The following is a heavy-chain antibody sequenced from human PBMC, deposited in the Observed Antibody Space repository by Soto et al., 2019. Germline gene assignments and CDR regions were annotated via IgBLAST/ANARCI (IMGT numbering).Heavy chain of an antibody. V-gene: IGHV3-53*04. J-gene: IGHJ4*02. CDR2: IYSGGST. CDR3: ARDRGYGSGYYFDY. D-gene: IGHD3-10*01. CDR1: GFTVSSNY. Sequence: GGSLRLSCAASGFTVSSNYMSWVRQAPGKGLEWVSVIYSGGSTYYADSVKGRFTISRHNSKNTLYLQMNSLRAEDTAVYYYARDRGYGSGYYFDYWGQGTLVTVSS.